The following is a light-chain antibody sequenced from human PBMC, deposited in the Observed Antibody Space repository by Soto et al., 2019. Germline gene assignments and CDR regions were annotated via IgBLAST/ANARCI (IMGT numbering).Light chain of an antibody. J-gene: IGKJ2*01. CDR2: AAS. V-gene: IGKV1-39*01. CDR3: QQSSNIPYT. Sequence: DIQMTQSPSSLSASVGDRVTITCRASQTISSYLNWYQQSPGKVPKLLIYAASSLQSGVPSRFSGSGSGTDFTLTISSLQPEDFATYYCQQSSNIPYTFGQGTKLEIK. CDR1: QTISSY.